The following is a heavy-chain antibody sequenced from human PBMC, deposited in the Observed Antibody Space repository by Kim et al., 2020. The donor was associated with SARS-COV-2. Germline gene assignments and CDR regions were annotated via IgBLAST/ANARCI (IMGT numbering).Heavy chain of an antibody. J-gene: IGHJ6*02. Sequence: KGRFTISRDNAKNSLYLQMNSLRAEDTAVYYCARDHYYGSGRYYYYGMDVWGQGTTVTVSS. V-gene: IGHV3-11*04. CDR3: ARDHYYGSGRYYYYGMDV. D-gene: IGHD3-10*01.